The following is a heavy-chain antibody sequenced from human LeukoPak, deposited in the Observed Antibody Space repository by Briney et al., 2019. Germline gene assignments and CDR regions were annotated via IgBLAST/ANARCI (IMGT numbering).Heavy chain of an antibody. CDR3: AKGLWVLMGHFDY. V-gene: IGHV3-23*01. J-gene: IGHJ4*02. Sequence: GGSLRLSCAASGFTFSSYAMSWVRQAPGKGLEWVSAISGSGGSTHYADSVKGRFTISRDNSKNTLYLQMNSLRAEDTAVYYCAKGLWVLMGHFDYWGQGTLVTVSS. D-gene: IGHD3-16*01. CDR2: ISGSGGST. CDR1: GFTFSSYA.